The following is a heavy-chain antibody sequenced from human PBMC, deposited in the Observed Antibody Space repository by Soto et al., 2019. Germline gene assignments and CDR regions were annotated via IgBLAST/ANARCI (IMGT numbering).Heavy chain of an antibody. V-gene: IGHV3-23*01. CDR1: GFSFSYYA. J-gene: IGHJ4*02. D-gene: IGHD4-17*01. Sequence: GALRVSCADSGFSFSYYAMMLVRQAPGKGLEWVAGILGRGTTYHADSVKGSFTISKDNSKSTLYLEMNRLRAEDAAVYYCEKDAVYGDGLWLPESWGQGTMVTVSS. CDR2: ILGRGTT. CDR3: EKDAVYGDGLWLPES.